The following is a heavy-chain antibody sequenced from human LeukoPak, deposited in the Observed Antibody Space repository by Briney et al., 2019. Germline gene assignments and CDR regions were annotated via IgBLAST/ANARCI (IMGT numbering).Heavy chain of an antibody. Sequence: ASVKVSCKASGYTFTSYGISWVRQAPGQGVEWMGRIIPILGIANYAQKFQGRVTITADKSTSTAYMELSSLRSEDTAVYYCARSRITIFGVETNYFDYWGQGTLVTVSS. CDR1: GYTFTSYG. V-gene: IGHV1-69*04. D-gene: IGHD3-3*01. CDR3: ARSRITIFGVETNYFDY. CDR2: IIPILGIA. J-gene: IGHJ4*02.